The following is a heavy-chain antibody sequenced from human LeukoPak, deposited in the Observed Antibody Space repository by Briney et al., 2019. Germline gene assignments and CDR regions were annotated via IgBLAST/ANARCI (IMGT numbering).Heavy chain of an antibody. Sequence: ASVKVSCKASGYTFTDYYMHWVRQAPGQGLEWMGWINPNSGGTNYAQKFQGRVTMTRDTSISTAYMELSRLRSDDTAVYYCARDSESYQLPLFDYWGQGTLVTVSS. CDR2: INPNSGGT. CDR3: ARDSESYQLPLFDY. J-gene: IGHJ4*02. CDR1: GYTFTDYY. D-gene: IGHD1-26*01. V-gene: IGHV1-2*02.